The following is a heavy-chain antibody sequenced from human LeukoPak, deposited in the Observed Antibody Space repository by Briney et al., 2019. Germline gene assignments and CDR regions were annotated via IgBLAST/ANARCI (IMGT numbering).Heavy chain of an antibody. V-gene: IGHV3-30-3*01. CDR2: ISYDGSNK. Sequence: GGSLRLSCAAFGFTFSSYAMHWVRQAPGKGLEWVAVISYDGSNKYYADSVKGRFTISRDNSKNTLYLQMDSLRDEDTAVYYCARVSTKMGYYGMDVWGQGTTVTVSS. J-gene: IGHJ6*02. CDR1: GFTFSSYA. D-gene: IGHD5-24*01. CDR3: ARVSTKMGYYGMDV.